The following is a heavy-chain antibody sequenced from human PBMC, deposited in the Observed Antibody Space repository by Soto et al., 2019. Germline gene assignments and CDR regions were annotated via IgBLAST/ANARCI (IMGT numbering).Heavy chain of an antibody. Sequence: EVQLLESGGGLVQPGGSLRLSCEASGFASNNYALTWVRQAPGKGLEWVSSISGSGATTYYADSVKGRFTLSRDNSQNTLYLQMSSLRSDDTAIYYCVKDGGGPCYIGCRFDPWGQGTLVTVSS. CDR1: GFASNNYA. J-gene: IGHJ5*02. CDR3: VKDGGGPCYIGCRFDP. D-gene: IGHD2-15*01. CDR2: ISGSGATT. V-gene: IGHV3-23*01.